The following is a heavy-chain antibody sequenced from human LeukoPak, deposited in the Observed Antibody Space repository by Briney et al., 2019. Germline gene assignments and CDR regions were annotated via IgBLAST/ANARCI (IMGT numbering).Heavy chain of an antibody. D-gene: IGHD5-18*01. CDR2: IYSGGST. Sequence: GGSLRLSCAASGFTFSSYGMHWVRQAPGKGLEWVSVIYSGGSTYYADSVKGRFTISRDNSKNTLYLQMNSLRAEDTAVYYCARETKPDTAMVSYYYYMDVWGKGTTVTVSS. CDR1: GFTFSSYG. V-gene: IGHV3-NL1*01. J-gene: IGHJ6*03. CDR3: ARETKPDTAMVSYYYYMDV.